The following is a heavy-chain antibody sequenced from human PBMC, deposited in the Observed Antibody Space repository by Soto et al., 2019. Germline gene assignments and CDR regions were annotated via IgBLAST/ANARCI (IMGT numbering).Heavy chain of an antibody. Sequence: GGSLRLSCSASGFTFSSYAMHWVRQAPGKGLEYVSAISSNGGSTYYADSVKGRFTISRDNSKNTLYLQMSSLRAEDTAVYYCVKDLTYLYNYGLSNFDFWGQGALVTVSS. V-gene: IGHV3-64D*08. CDR1: GFTFSSYA. D-gene: IGHD5-18*01. CDR3: VKDLTYLYNYGLSNFDF. J-gene: IGHJ4*02. CDR2: ISSNGGST.